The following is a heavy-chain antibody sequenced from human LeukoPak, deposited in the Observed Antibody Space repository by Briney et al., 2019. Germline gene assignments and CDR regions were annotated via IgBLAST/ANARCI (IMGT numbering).Heavy chain of an antibody. CDR3: ARHLAGRIFTFDY. V-gene: IGHV4-59*01. J-gene: IGHJ4*02. Sequence: SETLSLTCIVSGGSISPYYWSWIRQPPGKGLEWIGYIYYSGTTNYNPSLKSRVTISVDTSKNQFSLTLNSVTAADTAVYYCARHLAGRIFTFDYWGQGTLVTVSS. CDR1: GGSISPYY. CDR2: IYYSGTT. D-gene: IGHD6-19*01.